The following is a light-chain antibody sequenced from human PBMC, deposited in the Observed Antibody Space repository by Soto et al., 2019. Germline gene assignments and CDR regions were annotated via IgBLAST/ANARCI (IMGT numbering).Light chain of an antibody. CDR3: QQYYISPGT. CDR2: RAS. CDR1: QSISYW. J-gene: IGKJ1*01. V-gene: IGKV1-5*03. Sequence: IQMTQSPSTLSASVVDRVTITCRASQSISYWLAWYQQKPGKAPKLLIYRASTLESGVPSRFSGTGSGTEFTLTISSLQPDDFAIYYCQQYYISPGTFGPGTQVDIK.